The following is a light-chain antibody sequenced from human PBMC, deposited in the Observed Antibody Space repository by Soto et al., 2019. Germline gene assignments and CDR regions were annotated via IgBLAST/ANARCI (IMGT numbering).Light chain of an antibody. CDR3: PQRSGWPL. Sequence: EIVLTQSPATLSLSPGERATLSCRASQSISNYLAWYQHKPGQAPRLLIYDTSNRATGIPARFSGSGSGTDFTLTISSLEPEDFAVYYCPQRSGWPLFGHGTKLEIK. J-gene: IGKJ2*01. CDR1: QSISNY. V-gene: IGKV3-11*01. CDR2: DTS.